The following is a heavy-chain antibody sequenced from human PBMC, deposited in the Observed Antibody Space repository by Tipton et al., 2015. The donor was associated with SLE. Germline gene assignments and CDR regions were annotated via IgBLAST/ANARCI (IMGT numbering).Heavy chain of an antibody. Sequence: SLRLSCAASGFSFNTYAVHWVRQAPGKGPEWLAVISSDGRTKYYADSVKGRFTISRDNSKNTLYLQMNSLRAEDTAVYYCAKDPCCSTTYYYYMDVWGKGTTVTVSS. CDR3: AKDPCCSTTYYYYMDV. J-gene: IGHJ6*03. CDR1: GFSFNTYA. D-gene: IGHD2-2*01. V-gene: IGHV3-30*04. CDR2: ISSDGRTK.